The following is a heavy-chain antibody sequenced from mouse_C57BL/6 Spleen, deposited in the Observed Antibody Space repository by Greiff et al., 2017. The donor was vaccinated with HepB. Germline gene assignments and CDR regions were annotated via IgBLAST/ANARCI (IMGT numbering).Heavy chain of an antibody. CDR1: GFTFSDYY. V-gene: IGHV5-12*01. CDR2: ISNGGGST. CDR3: ARRIYYDYDAFAY. Sequence: VQLKESGGGLVQPGGSLKLSCAASGFTFSDYYMYWVRQTPEKRLEWVAYISNGGGSTYYPDTVKGRFTISRDNAKNTLYLQMSRLKSEDTAMYYCARRIYYDYDAFAYWGQGTLVTVSA. D-gene: IGHD2-4*01. J-gene: IGHJ3*01.